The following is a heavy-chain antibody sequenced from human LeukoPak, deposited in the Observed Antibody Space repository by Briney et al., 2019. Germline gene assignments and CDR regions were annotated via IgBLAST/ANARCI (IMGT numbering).Heavy chain of an antibody. V-gene: IGHV4-39*07. CDR2: IYYSGST. Sequence: SETLSLTCTVSGDSISSSSYYWGWIRQPPGKGLEWIGNIYYSGSTYYNPSLKSRVTISVDTSKNQFSLKLSSVTAADTAVYYCARWSSEMASRKWYFQHWGQGTLVTVSS. CDR1: GDSISSSSYY. J-gene: IGHJ1*01. D-gene: IGHD5-24*01. CDR3: ARWSSEMASRKWYFQH.